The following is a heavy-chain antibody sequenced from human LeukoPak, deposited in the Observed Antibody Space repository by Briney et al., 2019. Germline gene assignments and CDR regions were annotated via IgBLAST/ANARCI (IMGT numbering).Heavy chain of an antibody. J-gene: IGHJ4*02. V-gene: IGHV4-34*01. CDR3: ARGAAGSDY. CDR2: INHSGST. D-gene: IGHD6-13*01. Sequence: SETLSLTCAVYGGSFSGYYWSWIRQPPGKGLEWIGEINHSGSTNYNPSLKGRVTISVDTSKNQFSLKLSSVTAADTAVYYCARGAAGSDYWGQGTLVTVSS. CDR1: GGSFSGYY.